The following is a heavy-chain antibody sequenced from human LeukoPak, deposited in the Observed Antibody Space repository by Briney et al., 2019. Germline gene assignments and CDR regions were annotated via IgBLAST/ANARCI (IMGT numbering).Heavy chain of an antibody. CDR2: IYYSGST. J-gene: IGHJ4*02. CDR1: GGSVSGGSYY. CDR3: AKDKSYYFDY. Sequence: SETLSLTCTVSGGSVSGGSYYWSWIRQPPGKGLEWIGYIYYSGSTNYNPSLKSRVTISVDTSKNQFSLKLSSVTAADTAVYYCAKDKSYYFDYWGQGTLVTVSS. V-gene: IGHV4-61*01.